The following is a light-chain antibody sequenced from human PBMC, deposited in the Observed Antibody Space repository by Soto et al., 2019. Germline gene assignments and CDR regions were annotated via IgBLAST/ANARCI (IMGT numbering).Light chain of an antibody. J-gene: IGKJ1*01. CDR1: QSVPRSY. CDR3: MQALQTPWT. Sequence: IVLTQSPGTLSLSPGERATLSCRASQSVPRSYLAWYQQKPGQAPRLLIYGTSSRATGIPDRFSGSGSGTDFTLKISRVEAEDVGVYYCMQALQTPWTFGQGTKVEIK. CDR2: GTS. V-gene: IGKV3-20*01.